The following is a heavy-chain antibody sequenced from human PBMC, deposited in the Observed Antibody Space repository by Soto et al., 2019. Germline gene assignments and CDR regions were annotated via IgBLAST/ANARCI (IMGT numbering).Heavy chain of an antibody. V-gene: IGHV3-30-3*01. D-gene: IGHD4-17*01. Sequence: QVQLVESGGGVVQPGRSLRLSCAASGFTFSSYAMHWVRQAPGKGLEWVAVISYDGSNKYYADSVKGRFTISRDNSKNTLYLQMNSLRAEDTAVYYYARDNVDYGDAFDIWGQGTMVTVSS. CDR3: ARDNVDYGDAFDI. CDR2: ISYDGSNK. CDR1: GFTFSSYA. J-gene: IGHJ3*02.